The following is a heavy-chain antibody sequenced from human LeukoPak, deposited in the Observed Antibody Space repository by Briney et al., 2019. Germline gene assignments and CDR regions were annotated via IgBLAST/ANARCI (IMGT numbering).Heavy chain of an antibody. CDR1: GFTFSNYW. CDR2: IKQDGSEK. CDR3: ARDFYSNYVNWFDP. V-gene: IGHV3-7*01. J-gene: IGHJ5*02. Sequence: GGSLRLSCAASGFTFSNYWMNWVRQAPGKGLEWVANIKQDGSEKYYVDSVKGRFTISRDNAKNSLYLQMNSLRAEDTAVYYCARDFYSNYVNWFDPWGQGTLVTVSS. D-gene: IGHD4-11*01.